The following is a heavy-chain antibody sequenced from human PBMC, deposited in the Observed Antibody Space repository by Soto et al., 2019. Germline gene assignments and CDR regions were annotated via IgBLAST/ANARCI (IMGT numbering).Heavy chain of an antibody. Sequence: EVQLVESGGGLVQPGGSLRLSCAGSGFTFSNYWMHWVRQAPGKGLEWVSRIDHDGPTDYADSVRGRFTISRDNAENTLYLKMNSLKPEDTAVYYCVSDSNGDYWGQGTLVTVSS. CDR3: VSDSNGDY. CDR1: GFTFSNYW. V-gene: IGHV3-74*01. J-gene: IGHJ4*02. CDR2: IDHDGPT. D-gene: IGHD4-4*01.